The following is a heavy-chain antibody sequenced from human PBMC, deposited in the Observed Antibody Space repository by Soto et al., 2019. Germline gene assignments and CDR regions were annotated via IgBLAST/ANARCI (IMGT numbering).Heavy chain of an antibody. J-gene: IGHJ4*02. Sequence: PGGSLRLSXAASGFTFSSYAMHWVRQAPGKGLEWVAVISYDGSNKYYADSVKGRFTISRDNSKNTPYLQMNSLRAEDTAVYYCAREEAVAGHWGPFDYWGQGTLVTVSS. CDR1: GFTFSSYA. V-gene: IGHV3-30-3*01. CDR2: ISYDGSNK. CDR3: AREEAVAGHWGPFDY. D-gene: IGHD6-19*01.